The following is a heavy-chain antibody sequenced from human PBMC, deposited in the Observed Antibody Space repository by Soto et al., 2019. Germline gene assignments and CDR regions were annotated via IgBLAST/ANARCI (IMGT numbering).Heavy chain of an antibody. CDR1: GDSVSSNSAA. V-gene: IGHV6-1*01. CDR2: TYYRSKWYN. Sequence: SQTLSLTCAISGDSVSSNSAAWNWIRQSPSRGLEWLGRTYYRSKWYNDYAVSVKSRITINPDTSKNQFSLQLNSVTPEDTAVYYCARVRAWGYCSSTSCYTFYYYGMDVWGQGTTFTVSS. CDR3: ARVRAWGYCSSTSCYTFYYYGMDV. D-gene: IGHD2-2*02. J-gene: IGHJ6*02.